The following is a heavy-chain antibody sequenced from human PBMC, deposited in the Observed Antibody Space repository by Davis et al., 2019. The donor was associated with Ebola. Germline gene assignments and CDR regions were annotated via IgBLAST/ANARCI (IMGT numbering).Heavy chain of an antibody. V-gene: IGHV5-51*01. CDR3: ARRNYYGSGSQYSHFDY. D-gene: IGHD3-10*01. J-gene: IGHJ4*02. Sequence: GESLKISCYTSGYSFTNYRIGWVRQMPGKGLEWTGIIHPGDSETRYSPSFQGQVTTSADKSISTAYLQWNSLKASDTAVYYCARRNYYGSGSQYSHFDYWGQGTLVTVSS. CDR1: GYSFTNYR. CDR2: IHPGDSET.